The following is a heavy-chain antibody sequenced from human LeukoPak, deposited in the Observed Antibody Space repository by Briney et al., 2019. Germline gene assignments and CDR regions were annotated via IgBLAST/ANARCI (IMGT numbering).Heavy chain of an antibody. CDR1: GYTFTGYY. Sequence: ASVKVSCKASGYTFTGYYMHWVRQAPGQGLEWMGWINPNSGGTNYAQKFQGRVTITADKSTSTAYMELSSLRSEDTAVYYCARDQDGYNYWWGQGTLVTVSS. J-gene: IGHJ4*02. CDR3: ARDQDGYNYW. D-gene: IGHD5-24*01. V-gene: IGHV1-2*02. CDR2: INPNSGGT.